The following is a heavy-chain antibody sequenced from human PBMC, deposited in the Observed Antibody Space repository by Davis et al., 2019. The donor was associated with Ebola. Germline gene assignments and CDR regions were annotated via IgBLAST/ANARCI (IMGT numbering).Heavy chain of an antibody. D-gene: IGHD2-21*02. CDR2: INPSGGNT. V-gene: IGHV1-46*01. J-gene: IGHJ6*02. CDR3: ARESIVVVTAMAYYYYGMDV. CDR1: GYTFTSYY. Sequence: ASVKVSCKASGYTFTSYYMHWVRQAPGQGLEWMGIINPSGGNTSYAQKFQGRVTMTRDTSTSTVNMELSSLRSEDTAVYYCARESIVVVTAMAYYYYGMDVWGQGTTVTVSS.